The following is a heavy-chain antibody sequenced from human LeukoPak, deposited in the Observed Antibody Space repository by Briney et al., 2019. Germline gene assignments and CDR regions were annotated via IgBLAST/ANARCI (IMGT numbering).Heavy chain of an antibody. CDR1: GFTFSDYA. D-gene: IGHD2-15*01. CDR2: MSGSGRST. Sequence: GGSLRLSCAVSGFTFSDYAMSWVRQGPGKGLEWVSVMSGSGRSTYYADSVKGRFTISRDNSKNTFYLQMSSLRVDDTAIYFCAKARGYCSGGSCYRYAFDIWGHGTMVTVSS. CDR3: AKARGYCSGGSCYRYAFDI. J-gene: IGHJ3*02. V-gene: IGHV3-23*01.